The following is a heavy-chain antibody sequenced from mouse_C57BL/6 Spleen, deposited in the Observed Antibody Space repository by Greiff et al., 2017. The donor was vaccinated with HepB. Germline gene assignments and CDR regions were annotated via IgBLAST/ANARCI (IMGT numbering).Heavy chain of an antibody. CDR1: GFTFSDYG. D-gene: IGHD1-1*01. V-gene: IGHV5-17*01. Sequence: EVILVESGGGLVKPGGSLKLSCAASGFTFSDYGMHWVRQAPEKGLEWVAYISSGSSTIYYADTVKGRFTISRDNAKNTLFLQMTSLRSEDTAMYYCARNYGSSYWYFDVWGTGTTVTVSS. CDR2: ISSGSSTI. J-gene: IGHJ1*03. CDR3: ARNYGSSYWYFDV.